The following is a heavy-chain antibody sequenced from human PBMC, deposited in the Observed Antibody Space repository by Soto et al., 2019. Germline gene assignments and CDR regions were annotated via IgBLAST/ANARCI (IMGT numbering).Heavy chain of an antibody. J-gene: IGHJ4*02. CDR2: MDQDGSET. D-gene: IGHD3-16*01. Sequence: EVQLVESGGGLVQPGGSLRLSCAASGFTFSTYWMTWVRQPPGKGLEWVANMDQDGSETYYVDSVRGRFTVSRDNAKNSPYLQMNSLRVEHTAVYYCVCGGNFFIYWGQGTLVTVSP. CDR1: GFTFSTYW. CDR3: VCGGNFFIY. V-gene: IGHV3-7*01.